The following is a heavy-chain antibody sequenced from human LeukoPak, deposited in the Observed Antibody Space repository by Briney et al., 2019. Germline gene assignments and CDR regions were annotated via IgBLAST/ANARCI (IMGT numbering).Heavy chain of an antibody. CDR1: GYTFTSYY. J-gene: IGHJ4*02. CDR2: INPSGGST. D-gene: IGHD3-10*01. Sequence: GASVKVSCKASGYTFTSYYMHWVRQAPGQGLEWMGIINPSGGSTSYAQKFQGRVTMTRDMSTSTVYMELSSLRSEDTAVYYCARTRLRYGSGSYWDPFDYWGQGTLSPSPQ. V-gene: IGHV1-46*01. CDR3: ARTRLRYGSGSYWDPFDY.